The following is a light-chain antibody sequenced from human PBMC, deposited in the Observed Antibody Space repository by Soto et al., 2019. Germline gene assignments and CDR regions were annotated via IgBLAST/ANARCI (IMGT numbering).Light chain of an antibody. CDR2: GAS. J-gene: IGKJ4*01. V-gene: IGKV3-15*01. Sequence: EIVMTQSPATLSVSPGERATLSCRASQSVSSNLAWYQQKPGQAPRLLIYGASTRATGIPARFSGSGSGTEFTLTIRRLQSEDFAVYYCQQYNNWPPLPFGGGTKVEIK. CDR1: QSVSSN. CDR3: QQYNNWPPLP.